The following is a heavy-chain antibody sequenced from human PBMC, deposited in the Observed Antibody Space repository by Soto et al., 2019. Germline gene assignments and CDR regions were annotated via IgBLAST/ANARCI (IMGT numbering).Heavy chain of an antibody. CDR1: GYTFTSYG. Sequence: ASVKVSCKASGYTFTSYGISWVRQAPGQGLEWMGWISAYNGNTNYAQKLQGRVTMTTDTSTSTAYMELRSLRSDDTAVYCCARNDVEMATIIWFDPWGQGTLVTVSS. V-gene: IGHV1-18*01. J-gene: IGHJ5*02. D-gene: IGHD5-12*01. CDR3: ARNDVEMATIIWFDP. CDR2: ISAYNGNT.